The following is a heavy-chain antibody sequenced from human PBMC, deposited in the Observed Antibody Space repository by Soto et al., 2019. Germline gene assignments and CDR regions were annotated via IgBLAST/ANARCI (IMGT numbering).Heavy chain of an antibody. J-gene: IGHJ4*02. CDR2: IYYSGST. CDR1: GGSISSSSYY. Sequence: SETLSLTCTVSGGSISSSSYYWGWIRQPPGKGLEWIGSIYYSGSTYYNPSLKSRVTISVDTSKNQFSLKLSSVTAADTAVYYCARLQWELYYFDYWGQGTLVTVS. V-gene: IGHV4-39*01. D-gene: IGHD1-26*01. CDR3: ARLQWELYYFDY.